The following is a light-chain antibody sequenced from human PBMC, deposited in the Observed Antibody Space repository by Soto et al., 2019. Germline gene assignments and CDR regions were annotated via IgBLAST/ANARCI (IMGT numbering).Light chain of an antibody. CDR1: QDISNY. CDR2: DAS. V-gene: IGKV1-33*01. Sequence: DIQMTQSPSSLSASVGDRVTITCQASQDISNYLNWYQQKPGEAPKLLIYDASYLQTGVPSRFTGSGSASGTDFTLTVSSLQPEDVATYYCQQYDNLPFTFGPGTKVDIK. J-gene: IGKJ3*01. CDR3: QQYDNLPFT.